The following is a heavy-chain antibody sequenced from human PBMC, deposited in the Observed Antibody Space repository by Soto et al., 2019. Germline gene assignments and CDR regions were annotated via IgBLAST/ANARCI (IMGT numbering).Heavy chain of an antibody. V-gene: IGHV5-51*01. CDR1: GSCFTSYW. CDR3: ARQQYDILTDYPNWFDP. J-gene: IGHJ5*02. CDR2: IYPGDSDT. Sequence: GGALEASVKGAGSCFTSYWNGWVRQMAGEGLEWMGIIYPGDSDTRYSPSFQGQVTIPAHKSSSTAYLQWSSLKASDTAMYYCARQQYDILTDYPNWFDPWGQGTLVNVSS. D-gene: IGHD3-9*01.